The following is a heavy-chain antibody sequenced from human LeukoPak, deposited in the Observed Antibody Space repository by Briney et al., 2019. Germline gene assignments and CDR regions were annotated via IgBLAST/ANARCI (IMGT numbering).Heavy chain of an antibody. CDR2: ISGSGGST. D-gene: IGHD6-19*01. V-gene: IGHV3-23*01. CDR1: GFTVSSYA. CDR3: AKEPVAGLEYYFDY. J-gene: IGHJ4*02. Sequence: GGSLRLSCAASGFTVSSYAMRWVRQAPGKGLEWVSAISGSGGSTYYADSMKGRFTISRDNSKNTLYLQMNSLRAEDTAVYYCAKEPVAGLEYYFDYWGQGTLVTVSS.